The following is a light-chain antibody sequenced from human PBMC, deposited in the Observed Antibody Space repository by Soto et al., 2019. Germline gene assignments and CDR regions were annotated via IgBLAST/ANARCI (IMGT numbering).Light chain of an antibody. CDR3: QQYNSYYT. V-gene: IGKV1-5*03. CDR2: KAS. CDR1: QSISSW. J-gene: IGKJ2*01. Sequence: DIQMTHSPSTLSASVGDRVTITCRASQSISSWLAWYQQKPGKAPKLLIYKASSLESGVPSRFSGSGSGTEFTLTISSLQPDDFETYYCQQYNSYYTFGQGTKLEIK.